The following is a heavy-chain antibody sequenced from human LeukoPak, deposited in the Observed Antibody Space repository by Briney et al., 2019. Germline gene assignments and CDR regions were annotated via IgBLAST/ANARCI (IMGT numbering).Heavy chain of an antibody. V-gene: IGHV1-8*01. J-gene: IGHJ4*02. D-gene: IGHD2-15*01. CDR3: ARALRVGRYSADY. CDR2: MNPNSGNT. Sequence: ASVKGSCKASGYTFTSYDINWVRQATGQGLEWMGWMNPNSGNTGSAQRFQGRVTMTRNTSISTAYMELSSLRSEDTAVYYCARALRVGRYSADYWGQGTLVTVSS. CDR1: GYTFTSYD.